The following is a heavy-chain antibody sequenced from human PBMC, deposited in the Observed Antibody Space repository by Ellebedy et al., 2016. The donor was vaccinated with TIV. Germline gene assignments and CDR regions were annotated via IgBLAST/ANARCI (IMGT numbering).Heavy chain of an antibody. V-gene: IGHV3-30-3*02. Sequence: GESLKISCAASGFTFRNYAMHWVRQTPGKGLEWVAAIAYDGSNKYYADSVKGRFTISRDNSKSTLFLQMNSLRAEDTAVYYCAKEGIGVYYFDHWGQGSLVTVSS. D-gene: IGHD2/OR15-2a*01. CDR2: IAYDGSNK. J-gene: IGHJ4*02. CDR1: GFTFRNYA. CDR3: AKEGIGVYYFDH.